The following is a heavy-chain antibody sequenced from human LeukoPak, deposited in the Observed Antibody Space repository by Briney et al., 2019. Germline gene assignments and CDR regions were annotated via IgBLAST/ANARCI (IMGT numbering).Heavy chain of an antibody. CDR2: ISSSSSYI. CDR3: ARDSGYDYGYYYYGLDV. J-gene: IGHJ6*02. CDR1: GFTFSSYN. D-gene: IGHD5-12*01. V-gene: IGHV3-21*01. Sequence: GGSLRLSCAASGFTFSSYNMNWVRQAPAKGLEWVSSISSSSSYIYYADSVKGRFTISRDNAKNSLYLQMNSLRAEDTAVYYCARDSGYDYGYYYYGLDVWGQGTTVTVSS.